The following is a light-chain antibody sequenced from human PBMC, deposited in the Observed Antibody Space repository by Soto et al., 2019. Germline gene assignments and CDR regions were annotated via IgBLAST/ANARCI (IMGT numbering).Light chain of an antibody. CDR1: SSNIGNNY. J-gene: IGLJ2*01. CDR3: GTWDSSLSAGV. V-gene: IGLV1-51*01. Sequence: QSVLTQPPSVSAAPGQTVTISCSGRSSNIGNNYVSWYQQLPGTAPKLLIYDNYERPSGIPDRFSGSKSGTSATLGITGLQTGDEADYYCGTWDSSLSAGVFGGGTKLTVL. CDR2: DNY.